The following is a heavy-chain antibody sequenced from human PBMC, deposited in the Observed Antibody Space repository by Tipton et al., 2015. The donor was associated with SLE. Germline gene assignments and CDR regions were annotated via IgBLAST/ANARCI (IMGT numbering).Heavy chain of an antibody. CDR3: ARSSTVTYLFDY. CDR2: INPSGGST. D-gene: IGHD4-17*01. V-gene: IGHV1-46*01. CDR1: GYTFTSYY. J-gene: IGHJ4*02. Sequence: QLVQSGAEVKKPGASVKVSCKASGYTFTSYYMHWVRQAPGQGLEWMGIINPSGGSTSYAQKFQGRVTMTRDTSTSTVYMELSRLRSDDTAVYYCARSSTVTYLFDYWGQGTLVTVSS.